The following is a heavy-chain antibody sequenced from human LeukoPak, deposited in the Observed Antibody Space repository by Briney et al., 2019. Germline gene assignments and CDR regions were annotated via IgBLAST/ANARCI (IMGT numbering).Heavy chain of an antibody. Sequence: GGSLRLSCATSGFTFSSYAMHWVRQAPGKGLEWVAVISYDGSNKYYADSVKGRFTISRDNSKNTLYLQMNSLRAEDTAVYYCAGKNHNWFDPWGQGTLVTVSS. D-gene: IGHD1-14*01. CDR3: AGKNHNWFDP. CDR2: ISYDGSNK. CDR1: GFTFSSYA. V-gene: IGHV3-30*14. J-gene: IGHJ5*02.